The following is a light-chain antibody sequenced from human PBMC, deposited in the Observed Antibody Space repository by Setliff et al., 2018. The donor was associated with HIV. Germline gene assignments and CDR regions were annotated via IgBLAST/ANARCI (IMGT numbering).Light chain of an antibody. J-gene: IGLJ1*01. CDR1: NIGSKS. CDR2: DDS. V-gene: IGLV3-21*03. Sequence: YELTQPPSVSVAPGKTARITCGGNNIGSKSVHWYQQKPGQAPVLVVYDDSDRPSGIPERFSGSNSGNTATATLTISRVEVGDEADYYCQVWDSSSDPYVFGTGTKVTVL. CDR3: QVWDSSSDPYV.